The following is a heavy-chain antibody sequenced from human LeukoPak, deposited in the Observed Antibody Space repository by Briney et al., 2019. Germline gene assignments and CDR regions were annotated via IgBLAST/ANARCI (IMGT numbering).Heavy chain of an antibody. CDR1: GFTVSSNY. D-gene: IGHD3-10*01. J-gene: IGHJ4*02. V-gene: IGHV3-53*01. CDR2: IYSGGST. CDR3: ARAGDVWFGELSF. Sequence: IQPGGSLRLSCAASGFTVSSNYMSWVRQAPGRGLEWVSVIYSGGSTYYADSVKGRFTISRDNSKNTLYLQMNSLRAEDTAVYYCARAGDVWFGELSFWGQGTLVTVSS.